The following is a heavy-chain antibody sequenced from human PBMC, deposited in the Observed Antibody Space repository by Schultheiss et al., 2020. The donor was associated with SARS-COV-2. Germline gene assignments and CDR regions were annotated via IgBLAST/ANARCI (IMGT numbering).Heavy chain of an antibody. CDR3: VRDANYFDY. J-gene: IGHJ4*02. V-gene: IGHV3-74*01. Sequence: GGSLRLSCEASGFTVSSYWMHWVRQAPGKGLVWVSRININGGRTDYADSVRGRFAISRDSAKNTLYLQMDSLRVEDTAVYYCVRDANYFDYWGQGTLVTVSS. CDR2: ININGGRT. CDR1: GFTVSSYW.